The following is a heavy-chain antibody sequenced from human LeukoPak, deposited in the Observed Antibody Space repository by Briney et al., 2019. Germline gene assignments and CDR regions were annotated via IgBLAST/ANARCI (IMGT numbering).Heavy chain of an antibody. J-gene: IGHJ5*02. CDR3: ARASVDFYGSGSIQP. CDR2: IYYSGST. V-gene: IGHV4-39*07. Sequence: PSETLSLTCTVSGGSISSSSYYWGWIRQPPGKGLEWIGSIYYSGSTYYNPSLKSRVTISADTSKNQFSLKLRSVTAADTAVYYCARASVDFYGSGSIQPWGQGTLVTVSS. D-gene: IGHD3-10*01. CDR1: GGSISSSSYY.